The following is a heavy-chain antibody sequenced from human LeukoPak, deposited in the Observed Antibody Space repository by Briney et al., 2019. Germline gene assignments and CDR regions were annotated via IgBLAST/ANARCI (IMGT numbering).Heavy chain of an antibody. CDR3: ASDPPTTVTTFGDY. Sequence: PGGSLRLSCAASGFTFSSYAMSWVRQAPGKGLEWVSAISGSGGSTYYADSVKGRFTISRDNSKNTLHLQMNSLRAEDTAVYYCASDPPTTVTTFGDYWGQGTLVTVSS. V-gene: IGHV3-23*01. CDR1: GFTFSSYA. D-gene: IGHD4-17*01. CDR2: ISGSGGST. J-gene: IGHJ4*02.